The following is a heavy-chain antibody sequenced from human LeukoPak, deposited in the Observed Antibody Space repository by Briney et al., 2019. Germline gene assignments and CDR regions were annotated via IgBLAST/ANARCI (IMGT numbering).Heavy chain of an antibody. CDR2: ISYDGSNK. V-gene: IGHV3-30*18. D-gene: IGHD6-19*01. J-gene: IGHJ4*02. CDR3: AKDPNSSGWYESFDY. CDR1: GFTFSSYG. Sequence: GGSLRLSCAASGFTFSSYGMHWVRQAPGKGLERVAVISYDGSNKYYADSVKGRFTISRDNSKNTLYLQMNSLRAEDTAVYYCAKDPNSSGWYESFDYWGQGTLVTVSS.